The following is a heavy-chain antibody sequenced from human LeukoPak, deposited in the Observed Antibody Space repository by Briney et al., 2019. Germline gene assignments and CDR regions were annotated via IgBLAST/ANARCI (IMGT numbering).Heavy chain of an antibody. V-gene: IGHV4-30-2*01. J-gene: IGHJ5*02. CDR3: ARAPMVRGVIIGWFDP. CDR1: GGSISSGGYS. D-gene: IGHD3-10*01. CDR2: IYHSGST. Sequence: PSQTLSLTCAVSGGSISSGGYSWSWIRQPPGKGLEWIGYIYHSGSTYYNPPLKSRVTISVDRSKNQFSLKLSSVTAAGTAVYYCARAPMVRGVIIGWFDPWGQGTLVTVSS.